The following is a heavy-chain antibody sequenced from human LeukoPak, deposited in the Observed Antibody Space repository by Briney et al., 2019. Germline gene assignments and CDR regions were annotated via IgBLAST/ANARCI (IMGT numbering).Heavy chain of an antibody. CDR3: ARHLYGGDY. CDR1: GFTFSSYD. V-gene: IGHV3-48*03. J-gene: IGHJ4*02. Sequence: PGGSLRLSCAASGFTFSSYDMNWVRQAPGKGLEWVSYISSSSSIIYYADSVKGRFTISRDNDKNSLYLQMNSLRADDTAVYYCARHLYGGDYWGEGTLVTVSS. D-gene: IGHD4-17*01. CDR2: ISSSSSII.